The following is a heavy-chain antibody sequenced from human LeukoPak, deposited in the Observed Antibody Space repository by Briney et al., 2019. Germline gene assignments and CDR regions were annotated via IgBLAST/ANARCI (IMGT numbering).Heavy chain of an antibody. CDR2: ITGSSTYI. V-gene: IGHV3-21*01. CDR1: GFTFSSYG. Sequence: GGSLRLSCAASGFTFSSYGMNWDRQAPGKGLEWVSSITGSSTYIYYADSVKGRFTISRDNAKNSLYLQMNNLGAEDTAVYYCARDLTVTSTCWFDLWGQGTLVTVSS. J-gene: IGHJ5*02. D-gene: IGHD4-11*01. CDR3: ARDLTVTSTCWFDL.